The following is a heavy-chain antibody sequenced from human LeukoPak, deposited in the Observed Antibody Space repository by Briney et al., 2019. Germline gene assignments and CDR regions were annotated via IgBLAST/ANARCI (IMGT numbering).Heavy chain of an antibody. V-gene: IGHV3-66*04. D-gene: IGHD6-19*01. Sequence: GGSLRLSCAASGFTVSSNYMNWVRQAPGKGLEWVSVIYRGGNTYYADSVKGRFTISRDNSKNTLYLQMNSLRAEDTAVYYCARRDTSGWLPDYWGQGTLVTVSS. CDR3: ARRDTSGWLPDY. CDR1: GFTVSSNY. CDR2: IYRGGNT. J-gene: IGHJ4*02.